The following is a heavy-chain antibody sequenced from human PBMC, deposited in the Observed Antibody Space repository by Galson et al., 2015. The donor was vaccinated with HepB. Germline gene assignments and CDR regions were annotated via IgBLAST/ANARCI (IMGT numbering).Heavy chain of an antibody. J-gene: IGHJ6*02. CDR2: ISSSSSST. Sequence: SLRLSCAASGFTFSSYSMNWVRQAPGKGLEWVSYISSSSSSTYYADSVKGRFTISRDNSKNTLYLQMSSLRAEDTAVYYCVMPNGIVWSGYHRTRMPLHYGMDVWGQGTTVTVSS. CDR3: VMPNGIVWSGYHRTRMPLHYGMDV. D-gene: IGHD3-3*01. V-gene: IGHV3-48*01. CDR1: GFTFSSYS.